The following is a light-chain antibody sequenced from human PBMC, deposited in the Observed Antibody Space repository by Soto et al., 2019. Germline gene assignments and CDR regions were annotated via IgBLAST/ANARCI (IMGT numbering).Light chain of an antibody. CDR3: QQYHSLPTT. CDR2: GAS. V-gene: IGKV3-20*01. CDR1: QSVTSTY. J-gene: IGKJ3*01. Sequence: EIVLTQSPGTLSLSPGERATLSCRASQSVTSTYLAWYQQKPGQPPRLLIYGASNRATGIPDRFSGSGSGTDFTLTISRLEPEDLTGYYCQQYHSLPTTFGPGTKVDI.